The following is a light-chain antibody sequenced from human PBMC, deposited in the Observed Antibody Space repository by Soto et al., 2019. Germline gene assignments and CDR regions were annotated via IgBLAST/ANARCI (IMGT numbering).Light chain of an antibody. Sequence: QSALTQPPSASGSPGQSVTISCSGTSSDVGGYNYVSWYQQYPGKAPKLMIYQVSERPSGVPDRFSGSKSGNTASLTVSGLQAEDEADYYCSSYAGSDNAVFGGGTKVTVL. V-gene: IGLV2-8*01. J-gene: IGLJ2*01. CDR3: SSYAGSDNAV. CDR2: QVS. CDR1: SSDVGGYNY.